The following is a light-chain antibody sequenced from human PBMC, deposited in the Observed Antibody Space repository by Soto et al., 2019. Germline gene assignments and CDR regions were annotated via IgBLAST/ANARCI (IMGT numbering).Light chain of an antibody. Sequence: QPVLTQPPSVSGAPGQRVTISCTGSSSNIGAGYDVHWYQQLPGTAPKLLIYGNSNRPSGVPDRFSGSKSGTSASLAITGLQAEDEADYYCQSYDSSLSRVFGGGTKLTVL. CDR2: GNS. CDR3: QSYDSSLSRV. CDR1: SSNIGAGYD. V-gene: IGLV1-40*01. J-gene: IGLJ2*01.